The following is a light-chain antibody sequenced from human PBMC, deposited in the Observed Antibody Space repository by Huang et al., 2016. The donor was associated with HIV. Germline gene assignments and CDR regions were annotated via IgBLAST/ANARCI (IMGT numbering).Light chain of an antibody. Sequence: EIVLTQSPATLSLSPGERATLSCRASQSVSSYLAWYQQKPGQAPRLLIYDASNRATGIPARFSGSGSGTDFTLTISRVEPEDFAVYYCQQYGGSPITFGQGTRLEIK. CDR3: QQYGGSPIT. V-gene: IGKV3-11*01. J-gene: IGKJ5*01. CDR1: QSVSSY. CDR2: DAS.